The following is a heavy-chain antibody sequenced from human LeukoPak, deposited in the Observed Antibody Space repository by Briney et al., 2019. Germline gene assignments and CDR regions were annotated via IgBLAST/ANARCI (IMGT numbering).Heavy chain of an antibody. V-gene: IGHV1-2*02. CDR1: GYTFTGYY. J-gene: IGHJ4*02. CDR2: INPNSGGT. CDR3: ARGPLNYYDSSGLIDY. D-gene: IGHD3-22*01. Sequence: ASVKVSCKASGYTFTGYYMHWVRQAPGQGLEWMGWINPNSGGTNYAQKFQGRVTMTRDTSISTAYMELSRLRSDDTAVYYCARGPLNYYDSSGLIDYWGQGTLVTVSS.